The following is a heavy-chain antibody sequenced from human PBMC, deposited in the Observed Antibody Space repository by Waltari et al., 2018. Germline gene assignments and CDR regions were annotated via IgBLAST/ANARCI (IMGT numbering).Heavy chain of an antibody. CDR1: GGSFSSPF. J-gene: IGHJ4*02. D-gene: IGHD1-26*01. CDR3: ARGHGGSYYVFDY. V-gene: IGHV4-59*11. Sequence: QVQLQESGPGLVKPSETLSLTCTVSGGSFSSPFWSWFRQPPGKGLEWLGYIYYSGSTDYNPSLKSRVTISVDTSKNQFSLKLSSVTAADTAVYYCARGHGGSYYVFDYWGQGTLVTVSS. CDR2: IYYSGST.